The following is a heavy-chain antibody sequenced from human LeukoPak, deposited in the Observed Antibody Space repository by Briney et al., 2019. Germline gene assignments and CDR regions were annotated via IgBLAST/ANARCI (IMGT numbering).Heavy chain of an antibody. CDR2: IWYDGSNK. CDR1: GFTFSSYG. D-gene: IGHD6-19*01. Sequence: GRSLRLSCAASGFTFSSYGMHWVRQAPGKGLEWVAVIWYDGSNKYYADSVKGRFTISRDNSKNTLYLQMNSLRAEDTAVYYCARVGYSSGWSGMDVWGQGTTVTVSS. V-gene: IGHV3-33*01. CDR3: ARVGYSSGWSGMDV. J-gene: IGHJ6*02.